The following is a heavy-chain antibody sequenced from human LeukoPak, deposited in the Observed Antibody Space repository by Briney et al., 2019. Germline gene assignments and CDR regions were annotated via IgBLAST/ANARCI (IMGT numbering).Heavy chain of an antibody. CDR3: ARDSSGYGNTDY. D-gene: IGHD5-12*01. Sequence: GGSLTLSCAASGFTFSTYWMSWVRQAPGKGLEWVANIKPDGSEKYYVDSLKGRFTVSRDNAKNSLYLQMNSLRAEDTAVYYCARDSSGYGNTDYWGQGTLVTVSS. CDR1: GFTFSTYW. CDR2: IKPDGSEK. V-gene: IGHV3-7*03. J-gene: IGHJ4*02.